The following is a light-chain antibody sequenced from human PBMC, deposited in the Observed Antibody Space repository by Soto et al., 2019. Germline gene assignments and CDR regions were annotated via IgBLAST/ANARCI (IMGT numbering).Light chain of an antibody. Sequence: IVMTHSPDTLCVSAWERATFSCRASQSINTKIAWYQLKPGQAPRLLIYDASIRATGIPARFSGSGSGTEFSLTINSLQSEDFGVYFCQQYDQWWTFGQGTKVDI. V-gene: IGKV3-15*01. CDR3: QQYDQWWT. CDR2: DAS. CDR1: QSINTK. J-gene: IGKJ1*01.